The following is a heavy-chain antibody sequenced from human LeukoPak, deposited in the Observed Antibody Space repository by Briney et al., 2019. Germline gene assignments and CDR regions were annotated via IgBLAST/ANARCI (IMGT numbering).Heavy chain of an antibody. CDR1: GYTFTDYY. CDR2: INPKSGGT. J-gene: IGHJ5*02. CDR3: ARDNRINSDFWSGHNNWFDP. D-gene: IGHD3-3*01. V-gene: IGHV1-2*02. Sequence: ASVKVSCKASGYTFTDYYIHWVRQAPGQGLEWMGWINPKSGGTNFAQKFQGSVTMTRDTSINTVYMELSRLRSDDTALYYCARDNRINSDFWSGHNNWFDPWGQGTLVTVSS.